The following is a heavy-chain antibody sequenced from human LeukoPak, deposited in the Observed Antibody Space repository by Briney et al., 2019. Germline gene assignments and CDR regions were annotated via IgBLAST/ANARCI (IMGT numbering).Heavy chain of an antibody. CDR1: GGSISSGGYY. D-gene: IGHD5-18*01. J-gene: IGHJ4*02. Sequence: TSETLSLTCTVSGGSISSGGYYWSWIRQQPGKGLEWIGYIYYSGSTYYNPSLKSRVTISVDTSKNQFSLKLSSVTAADTAVYYCATHRRRGYSYVDYWGQGTLVTVSS. CDR3: ATHRRRGYSYVDY. V-gene: IGHV4-31*03. CDR2: IYYSGST.